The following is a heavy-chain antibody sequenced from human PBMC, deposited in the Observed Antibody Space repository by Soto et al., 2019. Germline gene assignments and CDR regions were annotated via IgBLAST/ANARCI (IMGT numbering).Heavy chain of an antibody. CDR1: RFTFSSYT. V-gene: IGHV3-21*01. Sequence: SLRLSCAASRFTFSSYTMNWVRQAPGKGLEWVSSISSSGTYIYYADSLRGRFTISRDNARKSLDLQMNSLRPEDTAVYYCAREKDIALGALGYYYYGMDVWGQGTTVTVSS. CDR3: AREKDIALGALGYYYYGMDV. CDR2: ISSSGTYI. J-gene: IGHJ6*02. D-gene: IGHD2-8*02.